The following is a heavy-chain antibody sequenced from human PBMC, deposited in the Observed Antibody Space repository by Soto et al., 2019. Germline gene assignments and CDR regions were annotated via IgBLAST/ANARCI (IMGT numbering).Heavy chain of an antibody. V-gene: IGHV1-18*01. CDR1: GYTVTSYG. CDR2: ISTAHSDI. CDR3: ARGLAYIRAY. J-gene: IGHJ4*02. Sequence: ASVKVSCKASGYTVTSYGISWVRQAPGQGLEWMGWISTAHSDIGYAQKFQGRVTMTTDTSTSTAFMEMRSLTSDDTAVYYCARGLAYIRAYWGQGTQVTVSS. D-gene: IGHD4-17*01.